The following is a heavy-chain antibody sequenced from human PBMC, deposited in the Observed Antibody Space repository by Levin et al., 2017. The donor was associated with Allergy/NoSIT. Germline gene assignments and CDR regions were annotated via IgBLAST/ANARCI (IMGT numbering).Heavy chain of an antibody. CDR1: GFTFSSYS. Sequence: GGSLRLSCAASGFTFSSYSMNWVRQAPGKGLEWVSSISSSSSYIYYADSVKGRFTISRDNAKNSLYLQMNSLRAEDTAVYYCARDLRAATYYDFWSGYGLRAYYGMDVWGQGTTVTVSS. D-gene: IGHD3-3*01. CDR2: ISSSSSYI. CDR3: ARDLRAATYYDFWSGYGLRAYYGMDV. J-gene: IGHJ6*02. V-gene: IGHV3-21*01.